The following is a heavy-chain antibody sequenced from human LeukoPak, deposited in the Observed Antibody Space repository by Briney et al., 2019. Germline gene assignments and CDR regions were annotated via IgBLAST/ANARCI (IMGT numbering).Heavy chain of an antibody. CDR3: AKDSTYYYDSSGYQPLLDYLDY. CDR2: ISGSGGST. CDR1: GFTFSSYA. D-gene: IGHD3-22*01. Sequence: GGSLRLSCAASGFTFSSYAMSWVRQAPGKGLEWVSAISGSGGSTYYADSVKGRFTISRDNSKNTLYLQMNSLRAEDTAVYYCAKDSTYYYDSSGYQPLLDYLDYWGQGTLVTVSS. V-gene: IGHV3-23*01. J-gene: IGHJ4*02.